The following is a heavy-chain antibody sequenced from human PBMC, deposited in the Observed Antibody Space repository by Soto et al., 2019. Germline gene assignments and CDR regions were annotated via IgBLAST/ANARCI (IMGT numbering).Heavy chain of an antibody. CDR1: GCTCSNYA. D-gene: IGHD6-13*01. Sequence: GGSLRLSCAASGCTCSNYAVTWVRQAPGKGLEWVSTISGSGGSTYYADSVKGRFTISRDNSKNTLYLQMNSLRAEDTAVYYCAKDQGSSWYEIDYWGQGTLVTVSS. V-gene: IGHV3-23*01. J-gene: IGHJ4*02. CDR2: ISGSGGST. CDR3: AKDQGSSWYEIDY.